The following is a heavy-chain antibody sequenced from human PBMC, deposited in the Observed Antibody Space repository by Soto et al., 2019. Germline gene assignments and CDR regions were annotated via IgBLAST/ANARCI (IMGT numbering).Heavy chain of an antibody. J-gene: IGHJ5*01. CDR1: GDSVSTNRAT. CDR3: VRLIGNSCLDS. Sequence: QVQLQQSGPGLVKPSQTLSLTCAISGDSVSTNRATWDWIRQSPSRGLEWLGRTYYRSTWSYDYEASVQGRITINPDTSNNQFSLHLSSVTPDDTAVYYCVRLIGNSCLDSGGQGTPVTVSS. CDR2: TYYRSTWSY. V-gene: IGHV6-1*01. D-gene: IGHD2-8*01.